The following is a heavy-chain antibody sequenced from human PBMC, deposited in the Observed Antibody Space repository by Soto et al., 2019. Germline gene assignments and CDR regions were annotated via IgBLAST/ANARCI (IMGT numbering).Heavy chain of an antibody. CDR3: ARDGAGSGSYYRSDAFDI. D-gene: IGHD3-10*01. J-gene: IGHJ3*02. CDR1: GFTFSSYS. CDR2: ISSSSSTI. Sequence: GSLRLSCAASGFTFSSYSMNWVRQAPGKGLEWVSYISSSSSTIYYADSVKGRFTISRDNAKNSLYLQMNSLRAEDTAVYYCARDGAGSGSYYRSDAFDIWGQGTMVTVSS. V-gene: IGHV3-48*01.